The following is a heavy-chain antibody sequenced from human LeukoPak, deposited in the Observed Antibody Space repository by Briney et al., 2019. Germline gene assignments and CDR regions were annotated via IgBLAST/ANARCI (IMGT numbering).Heavy chain of an antibody. V-gene: IGHV4-31*03. Sequence: SQTLSLTCTVSGGSISSGGYYWSRIRQHPGKGLEWIGYIYYSGSTYYNPSLKSRVTTSVGTSKNQFSLNLTSVTAADTAVYYCARAHPLEWGFSGYFDYWGQGTLVTVSS. CDR3: ARAHPLEWGFSGYFDY. CDR1: GGSISSGGYY. CDR2: IYYSGST. D-gene: IGHD3-3*01. J-gene: IGHJ4*02.